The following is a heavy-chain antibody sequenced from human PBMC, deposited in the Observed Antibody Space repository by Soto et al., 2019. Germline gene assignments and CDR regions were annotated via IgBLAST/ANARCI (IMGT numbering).Heavy chain of an antibody. J-gene: IGHJ4*02. CDR2: IWYDGSNK. CDR1: GFTFSSYG. D-gene: IGHD3-9*01. CDR3: ARDPYILTGYYYFDY. V-gene: IGHV3-33*01. Sequence: GGSLRLSCAASGFTFSSYGMHWVRQAPGKGLEWVAVIWYDGSNKYYADSVKGRFTISRDNSKNTLYLQMNSLRAEDTAVYYCARDPYILTGYYYFDYWGQGTLVTVSS.